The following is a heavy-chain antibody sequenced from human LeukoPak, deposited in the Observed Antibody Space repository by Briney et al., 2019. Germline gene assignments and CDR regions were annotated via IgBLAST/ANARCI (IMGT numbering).Heavy chain of an antibody. J-gene: IGHJ6*04. D-gene: IGHD3-10*02. CDR3: AELGITMIGGV. CDR2: IKQDGSEK. Sequence: GGSLRLSCAASGFTFTSYYMTWVRQAPGKGLEWVAKIKQDGSEKYYVDYVKGRFTISRDNAKNSLYLQMNSLRAEDTAVYYCAELGITMIGGVWGKGTTVTISS. V-gene: IGHV3-7*01. CDR1: GFTFTSYY.